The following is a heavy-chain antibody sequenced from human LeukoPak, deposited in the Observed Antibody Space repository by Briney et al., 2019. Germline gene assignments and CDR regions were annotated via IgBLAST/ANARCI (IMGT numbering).Heavy chain of an antibody. Sequence: GGSLRLSCAASGFTFGSYDMHWVRQAPGERLEWISYISHSGSTIYYADSVKGRFTISRDNAKDSLYLQLSSLRAEDTAVYYCASLSGYGRDYWGQGTLVTVSS. J-gene: IGHJ4*02. D-gene: IGHD5-12*01. CDR1: GFTFGSYD. V-gene: IGHV3-48*03. CDR2: ISHSGSTI. CDR3: ASLSGYGRDY.